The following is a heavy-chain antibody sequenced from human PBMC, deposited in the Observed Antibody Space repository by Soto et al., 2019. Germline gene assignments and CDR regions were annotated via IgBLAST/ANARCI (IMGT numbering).Heavy chain of an antibody. J-gene: IGHJ6*02. V-gene: IGHV3-53*01. Sequence: PGGSLRLSCAASGFTVSSNYMSWVRQAPGKGLEWVSVIYSGGSTYYADSVKGRFTISRDNSKNTLYLQMNSLRAEDTAVYYCARESVVRGVTKDGVTRYYYYGMDVWGQGTTVTVSS. CDR1: GFTVSSNY. CDR3: ARESVVRGVTKDGVTRYYYYGMDV. D-gene: IGHD3-10*01. CDR2: IYSGGST.